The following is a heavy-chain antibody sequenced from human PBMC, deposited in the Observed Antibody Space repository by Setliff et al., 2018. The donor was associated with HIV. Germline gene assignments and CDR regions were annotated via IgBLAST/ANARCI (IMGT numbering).Heavy chain of an antibody. CDR2: LKSNAEGGTA. J-gene: IGHJ3*02. Sequence: LRLSCAGSGFTFSNAWMSWIRQAPGKGLEWVARLKSNAEGGTADYAAPVRRRFTISRDDSKNTLYLLMNSLKVEDTAVYYCTTLLSGVGTDVFDIWGQGTMVTV. D-gene: IGHD2-15*01. V-gene: IGHV3-15*01. CDR1: GFTFSNAW. CDR3: TTLLSGVGTDVFDI.